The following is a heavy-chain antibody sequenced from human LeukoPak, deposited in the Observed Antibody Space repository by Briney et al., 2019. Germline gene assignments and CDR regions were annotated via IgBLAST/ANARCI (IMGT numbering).Heavy chain of an antibody. J-gene: IGHJ6*03. V-gene: IGHV3-7*01. CDR1: GFTFSSYW. CDR3: ARDHSMDV. CDR2: IKQDGSEK. Sequence: RPGGSLRLSCVASGFTFSSYWMSWVRQAPGKGLEWVANIKQDGSEKDYVDSVKGRFTISRDNAKNSLYLQMNSLRAEDTAVYYCARDHSMDVWGKGTTVTISS.